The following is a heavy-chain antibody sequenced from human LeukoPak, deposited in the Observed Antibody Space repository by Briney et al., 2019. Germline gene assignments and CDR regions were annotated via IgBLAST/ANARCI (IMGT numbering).Heavy chain of an antibody. CDR2: IRYDGSDK. Sequence: GGSLRLSCAASGFTFSSYGMHWVRQAPGKGLEWVAFIRYDGSDKYYADSVKGRFTISRDNAKNSLYLQMNSLRAEDTAVYYCARDPFGELDYWGQGTLVTVSS. J-gene: IGHJ4*02. V-gene: IGHV3-30*02. CDR3: ARDPFGELDY. CDR1: GFTFSSYG. D-gene: IGHD3-10*01.